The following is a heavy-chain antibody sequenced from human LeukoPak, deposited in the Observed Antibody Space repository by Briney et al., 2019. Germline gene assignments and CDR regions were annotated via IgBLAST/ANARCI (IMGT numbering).Heavy chain of an antibody. J-gene: IGHJ5*02. CDR3: ARESGYSGYDGWFDP. CDR1: GYTFIDYY. CDR2: INPNSGGT. V-gene: IGHV1-2*02. Sequence: ASVKVSCKASGYTFIDYYMHWVRQAPGQGLEWMGWINPNSGGTNYAQKFQGRVTMTRDTSISTAYMELSRLRSDDTAVYYCARESGYSGYDGWFDPWGQGTLVTVSS. D-gene: IGHD5-12*01.